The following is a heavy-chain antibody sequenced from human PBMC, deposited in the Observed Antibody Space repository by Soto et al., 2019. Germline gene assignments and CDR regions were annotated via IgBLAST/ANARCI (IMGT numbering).Heavy chain of an antibody. V-gene: IGHV4-39*01. D-gene: IGHD6-6*01. Sequence: QLQLQESGPGLVKPSETLSLTCTVSGGSISSSSYYWGWIRQPPGKGLEWIGSIYYSGSTYYNPSLKSRVTISVDTSKNQFSLKLSSVTAADTAVYYCARFEYSSSSVFSWGQGTLVTVSS. CDR2: IYYSGST. CDR1: GGSISSSSYY. J-gene: IGHJ5*02. CDR3: ARFEYSSSSVFS.